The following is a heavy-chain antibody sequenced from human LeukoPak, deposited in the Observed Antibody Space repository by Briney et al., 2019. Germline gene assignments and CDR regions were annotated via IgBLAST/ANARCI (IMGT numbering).Heavy chain of an antibody. J-gene: IGHJ4*02. CDR2: INHSGST. V-gene: IGHV4-34*01. CDR3: ARAGKNSSSGYYIDY. Sequence: SETLSLTCAVYGGSFSGYYWSWIRQPPGKGLEWIGEINHSGSTNYNPSLKSRVTISVDTSKNQFSLKLGSVTAADPAVYYCARAGKNSSSGYYIDYWGQGTLVTVSS. D-gene: IGHD6-6*01. CDR1: GGSFSGYY.